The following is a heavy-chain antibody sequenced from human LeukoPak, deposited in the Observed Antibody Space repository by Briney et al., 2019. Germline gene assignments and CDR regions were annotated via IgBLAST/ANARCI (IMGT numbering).Heavy chain of an antibody. Sequence: GGSLRLSCAASGFTFSSYGMHWVRQAPGKGLEWVAFIRYDGSNKYYADSVKGRFTISRDNSKNTLYLQMNSLRAEDTAVYYCAKDQKSGSYSDAFDIWGQGTMVTVSS. CDR2: IRYDGSNK. V-gene: IGHV3-30*02. J-gene: IGHJ3*02. D-gene: IGHD1-26*01. CDR3: AKDQKSGSYSDAFDI. CDR1: GFTFSSYG.